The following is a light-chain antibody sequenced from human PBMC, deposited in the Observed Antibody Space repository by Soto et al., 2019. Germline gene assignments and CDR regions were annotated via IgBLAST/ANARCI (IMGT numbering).Light chain of an antibody. CDR1: NSDVGGYDR. CDR2: EVY. CDR3: ISYIPSTTTHWV. Sequence: QSALTQPASVSGSPGQSITISCTGTNSDVGGYDRVSWYQHHPGKAPKLLIFEVYNRPSGISDRFPGSKSGDTAYLTISGLQAEDEADYYCISYIPSTTTHWVFGGGTKLTVL. V-gene: IGLV2-14*01. J-gene: IGLJ3*02.